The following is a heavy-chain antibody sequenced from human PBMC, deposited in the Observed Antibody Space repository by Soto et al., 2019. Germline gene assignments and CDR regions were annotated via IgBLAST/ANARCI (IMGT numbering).Heavy chain of an antibody. V-gene: IGHV1-18*01. CDR2: VSTNSGHT. J-gene: IGHJ5*02. Sequence: QVQLVQSGAEVKRPGASVKVSCKASGYTFTSYGISWVRQAPGQGLEWMGWVSTNSGHTDYAQKFRGRVTMTTDTSTTTAYMELRSLRSDDTAVYYCAREEYRQLDHWGQGTLVTVSS. CDR1: GYTFTSYG. CDR3: AREEYRQLDH. D-gene: IGHD3-16*02.